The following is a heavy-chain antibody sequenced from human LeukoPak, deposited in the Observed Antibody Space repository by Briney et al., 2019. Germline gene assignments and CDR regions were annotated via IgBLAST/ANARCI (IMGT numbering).Heavy chain of an antibody. J-gene: IGHJ4*02. Sequence: ASVKVSCTASGGTFSSYAISWVRQAPGQGLEWMGGIIPIFGTANYAQKFQGRVTITADESTSTAYMELSSLRSEDTAVYYCARGDQWLRFPRLDYWGQGTLVTVSS. D-gene: IGHD5-12*01. CDR1: GGTFSSYA. CDR3: ARGDQWLRFPRLDY. CDR2: IIPIFGTA. V-gene: IGHV1-69*13.